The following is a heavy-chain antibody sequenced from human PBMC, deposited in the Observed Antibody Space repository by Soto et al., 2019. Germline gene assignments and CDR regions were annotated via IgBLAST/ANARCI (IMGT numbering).Heavy chain of an antibody. CDR1: GGSIISRNYY. CDR2: ITDSTTT. D-gene: IGHD3-22*01. V-gene: IGHV4-31*03. Sequence: QVHLQESGPGLVKPSQTLTLTCSVSGGSIISRNYYWNWIRQHPGRGLEWIGYITDSTTTPSNPSLKRRLTISGDTPKTQFSLRRPSVTAADTAVYYCAGGYDGSGYSVPHYFAVWGQGALVTVSS. J-gene: IGHJ4*02. CDR3: AGGYDGSGYSVPHYFAV.